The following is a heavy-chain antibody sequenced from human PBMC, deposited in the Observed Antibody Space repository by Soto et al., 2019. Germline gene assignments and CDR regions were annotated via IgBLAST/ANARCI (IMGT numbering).Heavy chain of an antibody. CDR2: ISYDGSNK. V-gene: IGHV3-30*03. CDR1: GFTFSSYG. Sequence: QVQLVESGGGVVQPGRSLRLSCAASGFTFSSYGMHWVRQAPGKGLEWVAVISYDGSNKYYADSVKGRFTISRDNSKNTLYLQRNSLGAEDTAVYYCAQRPGIANYYYGMDVWGQGTTVTVSS. J-gene: IGHJ6*02. CDR3: AQRPGIANYYYGMDV. D-gene: IGHD6-13*01.